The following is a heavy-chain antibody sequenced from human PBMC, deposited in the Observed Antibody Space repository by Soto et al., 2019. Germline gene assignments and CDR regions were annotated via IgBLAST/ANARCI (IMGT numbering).Heavy chain of an antibody. CDR3: AYSSGSYYRVFDY. D-gene: IGHD3-22*01. CDR2: TYYSGST. J-gene: IGHJ4*02. V-gene: IGHV4-59*01. Sequence: SQTLFLPWTVSGGSISSYYWSRIRQTHGKGLEWIGYTYYSGSTIYNPSLKSRVTMSVDTSKNQFSLKLTSVTAADTAVYYCAYSSGSYYRVFDYRGQGTLDTVSS. CDR1: GGSISSYY.